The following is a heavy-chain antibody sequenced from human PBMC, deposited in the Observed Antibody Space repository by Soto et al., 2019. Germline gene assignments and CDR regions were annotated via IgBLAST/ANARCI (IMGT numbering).Heavy chain of an antibody. J-gene: IGHJ4*02. Sequence: GASVKVSCKASGGAFNDFAIAWVRQAPGQRLEWMGWINAANGNTKYSQKFQGRVTITRDTSASTAYMELSSLRSEDSAVYYCARAVAVPADLDYWGQGTLVTVSS. V-gene: IGHV1-3*01. CDR2: INAANGNT. CDR1: GGAFNDFA. CDR3: ARAVAVPADLDY. D-gene: IGHD6-19*01.